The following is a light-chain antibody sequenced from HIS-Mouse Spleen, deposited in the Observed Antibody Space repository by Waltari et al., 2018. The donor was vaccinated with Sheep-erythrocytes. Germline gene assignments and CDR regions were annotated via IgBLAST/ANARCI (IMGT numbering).Light chain of an antibody. CDR2: GDS. J-gene: IGLJ1*01. CDR1: NIGSKS. CDR3: QVWDSSSDHPYV. V-gene: IGLV3-21*02. Sequence: SYVLTQPPSVSVAPGQTARITCGGNNIGSKSVHWYQQKPGQAPVLVDYGDSYRTSGIPARFSGSNSGNTGTLTISRVEAGDEADYYCQVWDSSSDHPYVFGTGTKVTVL.